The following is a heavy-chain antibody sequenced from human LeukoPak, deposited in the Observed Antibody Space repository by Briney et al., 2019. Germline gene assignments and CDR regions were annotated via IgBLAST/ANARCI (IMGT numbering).Heavy chain of an antibody. D-gene: IGHD3-3*01. J-gene: IGHJ5*02. Sequence: ASVKVSCKASGYTFTSYDISWVRQAPGQGLEWMGGIIPIFGTADYAQKFQGRVTITTDESTSTAYMELSSLRSEDTAVYYCARAGTRITIFGVAIQSWFDPWGQGTLVTVSS. V-gene: IGHV1-69*05. CDR1: GYTFTSYD. CDR3: ARAGTRITIFGVAIQSWFDP. CDR2: IIPIFGTA.